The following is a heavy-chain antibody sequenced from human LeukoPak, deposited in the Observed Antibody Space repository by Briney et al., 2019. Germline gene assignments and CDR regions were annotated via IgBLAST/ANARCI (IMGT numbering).Heavy chain of an antibody. J-gene: IGHJ5*02. CDR2: IIPIFGIA. CDR1: GGTFSSYA. D-gene: IGHD3-22*01. Sequence: SVKVSCKASGGTFSSYAISWVRQAPGQGLEWMGRIIPIFGIANYAQKFQGRVTITADKSTSTAYMELSSLRPEDTAVYYCARERADSSGYYPPGPWGQGTLVTASS. V-gene: IGHV1-69*04. CDR3: ARERADSSGYYPPGP.